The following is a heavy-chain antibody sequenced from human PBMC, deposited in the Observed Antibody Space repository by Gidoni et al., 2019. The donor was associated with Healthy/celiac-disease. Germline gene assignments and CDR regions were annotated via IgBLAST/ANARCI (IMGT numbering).Heavy chain of an antibody. J-gene: IGHJ4*02. CDR3: AVGDYVGNFDY. CDR2: INPSGGST. CDR1: GYTFTSYY. Sequence: QLQLVQSGAAAKMPGASVTVSCKAAGYTFTSYYMHWLRQAPGPGLEWMGIINPSGGSTSYGQKFKGRVTMTRDRSTSTVYMELSSLRSEDTAVYYCAVGDYVGNFDYWGQGTLVTVSS. V-gene: IGHV1-46*03. D-gene: IGHD4-17*01.